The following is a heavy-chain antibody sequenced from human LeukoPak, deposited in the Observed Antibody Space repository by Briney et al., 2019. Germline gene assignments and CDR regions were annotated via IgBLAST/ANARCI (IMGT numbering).Heavy chain of an antibody. CDR2: INSSSGST. CDR3: ARASKPVANLLTGKRYFDY. V-gene: IGHV1-46*01. J-gene: IGHJ4*02. CDR1: GYTFTAYY. D-gene: IGHD3-9*01. Sequence: ASVKVSCKASGYTFTAYYVHWVRQAPGQGLEWMGIINSSSGSTTYAQKFRGRLTMIRDMSTSTVYMELSSLRSEDTGVYSGARASKPVANLLTGKRYFDYWGQGTLVTVSS.